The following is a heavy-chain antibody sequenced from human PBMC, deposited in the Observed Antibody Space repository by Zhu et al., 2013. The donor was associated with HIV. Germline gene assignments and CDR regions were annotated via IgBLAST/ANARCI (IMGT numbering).Heavy chain of an antibody. CDR2: INPKSGGT. Sequence: QAQLVQSGSERKQPGASVKVSCKSSGFIFTGYYIHWVRQAPGQGLEWLGWINPKSGGTNYAHKFQGRVTMTRDTSISTAYMELSRLRSDDTAVYHCARAGYNSVYPFDYWGQGTLVSVSS. V-gene: IGHV1-2*02. D-gene: IGHD5-18*01. J-gene: IGHJ4*02. CDR1: GFIFTGYY. CDR3: ARAGYNSVYPFDY.